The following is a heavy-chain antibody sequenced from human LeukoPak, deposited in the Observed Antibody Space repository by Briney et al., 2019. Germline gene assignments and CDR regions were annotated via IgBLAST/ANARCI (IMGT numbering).Heavy chain of an antibody. Sequence: GGSLRLSCAASGFTFSSYNMNWVRQAPGKGLEWISYINSSSSSIYYADSLKGRFTISRDDAKNSLYLQMNSLRAEDTAVYYCASSIHCSGGSCYVPWGEGTVVTVSS. CDR1: GFTFSSYN. D-gene: IGHD2-15*01. J-gene: IGHJ4*02. CDR3: ASSIHCSGGSCYVP. CDR2: INSSSSSI. V-gene: IGHV3-48*01.